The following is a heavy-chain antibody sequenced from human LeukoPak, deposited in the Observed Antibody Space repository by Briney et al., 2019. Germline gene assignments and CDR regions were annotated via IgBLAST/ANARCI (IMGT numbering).Heavy chain of an antibody. Sequence: PSETLSLTCTVSGGSISSYYWSWIQQPAGKGLEWIGRIYTSGSTNYNPSLKSRVTMSVDTSKNQFSLKLSSVTAADTAVYYCARGRYDSSGYYFDYWGQGTLVTVSS. D-gene: IGHD3-22*01. J-gene: IGHJ4*02. V-gene: IGHV4-4*07. CDR3: ARGRYDSSGYYFDY. CDR2: IYTSGST. CDR1: GGSISSYY.